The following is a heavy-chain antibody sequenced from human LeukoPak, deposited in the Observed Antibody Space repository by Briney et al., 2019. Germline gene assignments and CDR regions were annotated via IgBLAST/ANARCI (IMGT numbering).Heavy chain of an antibody. V-gene: IGHV3-15*01. D-gene: IGHD3-16*01. CDR3: TTDDYYEKTPVDFDSFDI. CDR2: LKSKKAGGTT. Sequence: GGSLRLSCAASGFSFSQAWMSWVRQAPGKGLEWVGRLKSKKAGGTTDYAAPVKGRFTISRDDSKDPLYLQMNNLKTEDTAVYFCTTDDYYEKTPVDFDSFDIWGQGTMVTVSS. CDR1: GFSFSQAW. J-gene: IGHJ3*02.